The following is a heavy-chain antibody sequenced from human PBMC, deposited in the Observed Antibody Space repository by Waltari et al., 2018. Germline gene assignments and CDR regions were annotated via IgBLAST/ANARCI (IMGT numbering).Heavy chain of an antibody. CDR1: GGALSNNNYY. Sequence: QLQLHASGPGLVKPSETLSLTCNVSGGALSNNNYYWAWIRQPPGKGLEWIGSIYYSGSTYYNPSLKSRLTISVDTSKNQFSLKLNSVTAADSAVYYCARPLRFTAWFDPWGQGTLVTVSS. J-gene: IGHJ5*02. V-gene: IGHV4-39*01. D-gene: IGHD3-3*01. CDR2: IYYSGST. CDR3: ARPLRFTAWFDP.